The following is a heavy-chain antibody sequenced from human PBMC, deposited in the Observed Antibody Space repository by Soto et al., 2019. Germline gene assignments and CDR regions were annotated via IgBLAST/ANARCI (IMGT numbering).Heavy chain of an antibody. Sequence: GGSLRLSCAASGFTFSSYGMHWVRQAPGKGLEWVAVIWYDGSNKYYADSVKGRFTISRDNSKNTLYLQMNSLRAEETAVYYCARDAGLAAAGTRYYYGMDVWGQGTTVTVSS. D-gene: IGHD6-13*01. J-gene: IGHJ6*02. CDR3: ARDAGLAAAGTRYYYGMDV. CDR1: GFTFSSYG. V-gene: IGHV3-33*01. CDR2: IWYDGSNK.